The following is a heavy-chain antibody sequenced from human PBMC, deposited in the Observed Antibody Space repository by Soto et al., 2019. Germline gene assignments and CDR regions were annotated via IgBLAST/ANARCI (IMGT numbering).Heavy chain of an antibody. V-gene: IGHV3-21*01. CDR3: ARAILTTVTTVSAGH. D-gene: IGHD4-17*01. CDR1: GFTFSSYS. J-gene: IGHJ4*02. Sequence: GGSLRLSCAASGFTFSSYSMNWVRQAPGKGLEWVSSISSSSSYIYYADSVKGRFTISRDNAKNSLYLQMNSLRAEDTAVYYCARAILTTVTTVSAGHWGQGTLVTVSS. CDR2: ISSSSSYI.